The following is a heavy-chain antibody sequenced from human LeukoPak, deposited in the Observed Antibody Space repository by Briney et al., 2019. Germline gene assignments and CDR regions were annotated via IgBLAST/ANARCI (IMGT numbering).Heavy chain of an antibody. CDR2: IWYDGSNK. D-gene: IGHD3-22*01. J-gene: IGHJ4*02. CDR3: ARVEDYYDSSGYSDY. Sequence: GRSLRLSCAASGFTFSSYGMHWVRQAPGKGLEWVAVIWYDGSNKYYADSVKGRFTISRDNSKNTLYLQMNSLRAEDTAVYYCARVEDYYDSSGYSDYWGQGTLVTVSS. V-gene: IGHV3-33*01. CDR1: GFTFSSYG.